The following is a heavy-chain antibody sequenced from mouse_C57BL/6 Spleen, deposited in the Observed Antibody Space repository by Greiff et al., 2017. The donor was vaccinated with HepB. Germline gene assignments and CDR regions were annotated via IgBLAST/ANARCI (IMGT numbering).Heavy chain of an antibody. D-gene: IGHD1-1*01. CDR1: GYTFTDYY. CDR3: ARSYIYHYGSSRAWFAY. J-gene: IGHJ3*01. V-gene: IGHV1-26*01. CDR2: INPNNGGT. Sequence: EVQLQQSGPELVKPGASVKISCKASGYTFTDYYMNWVKQSHGKSLEWIGDINPNNGGTSYNQKFKGKATLTVDKSSSTAYMELRSLTSEDSAVYYCARSYIYHYGSSRAWFAYWGQGTLVTVSA.